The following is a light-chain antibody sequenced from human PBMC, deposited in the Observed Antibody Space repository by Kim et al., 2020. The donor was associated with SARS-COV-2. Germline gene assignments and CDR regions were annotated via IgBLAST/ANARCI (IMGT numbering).Light chain of an antibody. CDR3: SSSASSSTYV. V-gene: IGLV2-14*01. CDR2: DVT. Sequence: QSALTQPASVSGSPGQSITISCTGTSSDVGRYNYVSWYQQYPGKAPKLMIYDVTKRPSGVSDRFSGPKSGNTASLTISGLQAEDEADYYCSSSASSSTYVFGTGTKVTVL. CDR1: SSDVGRYNY. J-gene: IGLJ1*01.